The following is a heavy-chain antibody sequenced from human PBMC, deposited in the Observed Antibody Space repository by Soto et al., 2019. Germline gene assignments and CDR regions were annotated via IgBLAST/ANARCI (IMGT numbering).Heavy chain of an antibody. D-gene: IGHD3-22*01. CDR3: AKVGYYYDSSGYYT. Sequence: PGGSLRLCCAASGFTFSSYGMHWVRQEPGKGLEWVAVISYDGSNKYYADSVKGRFTISRDNSKNTLYLQMNSLRAEDTAVYYCAKVGYYYDSSGYYTWGQGTLVTVSS. V-gene: IGHV3-30*18. CDR2: ISYDGSNK. J-gene: IGHJ4*02. CDR1: GFTFSSYG.